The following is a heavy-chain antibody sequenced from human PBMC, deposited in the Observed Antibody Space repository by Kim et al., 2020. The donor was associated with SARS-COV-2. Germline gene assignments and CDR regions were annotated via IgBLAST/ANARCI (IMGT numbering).Heavy chain of an antibody. J-gene: IGHJ4*01. CDR1: GGSISSSSYY. Sequence: SETLSLTCTVSGGSISSSSYYWGWIRQPPGKGLEWIGSIYYSGSTYYNPSLKSRVTISVDTCKNQFSLKLSSVTAADTAVYYCARLALIAARPDSLDYWG. D-gene: IGHD6-6*01. CDR3: ARLALIAARPDSLDY. V-gene: IGHV4-39*01. CDR2: IYYSGST.